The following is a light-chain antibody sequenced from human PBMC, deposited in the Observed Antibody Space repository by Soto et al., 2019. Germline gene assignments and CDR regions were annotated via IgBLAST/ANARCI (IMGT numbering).Light chain of an antibody. Sequence: TVMTQSPATLSVSPGERATLSCRASQGLGTNLAWYQQRPGQAPRLLIYAASTRATGVPARFSGSGSETEFTLTITTLQSEDFAVYYRQQYNHWPLSFGVGTKVEIK. V-gene: IGKV3-15*01. CDR2: AAS. J-gene: IGKJ4*01. CDR3: QQYNHWPLS. CDR1: QGLGTN.